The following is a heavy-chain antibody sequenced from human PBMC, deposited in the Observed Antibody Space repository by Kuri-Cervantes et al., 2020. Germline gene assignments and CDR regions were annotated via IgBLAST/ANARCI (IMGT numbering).Heavy chain of an antibody. D-gene: IGHD4-17*01. CDR2: ISWNSGSI. CDR3: ARAPLTTVTNSWYFDL. Sequence: GGSLRLSCTASGFTFDAYAMHWVRQAPGKGLEWVSGISWNSGSIGYADSVKGRFTISRDNAKNSLYLQMNSLRAEDTAVYYCARAPLTTVTNSWYFDLWGRGTLVTVSS. J-gene: IGHJ2*01. CDR1: GFTFDAYA. V-gene: IGHV3-9*01.